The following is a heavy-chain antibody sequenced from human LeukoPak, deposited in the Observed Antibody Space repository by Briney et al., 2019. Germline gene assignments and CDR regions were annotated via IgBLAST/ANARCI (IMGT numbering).Heavy chain of an antibody. CDR3: TTADLRNNS. CDR2: IKNKADGGTT. V-gene: IGHV3-15*01. D-gene: IGHD1-14*01. Sequence: PGGSLRLSCAASGFTFSNAWMSWVRQAPGKGLECVGRIKNKADGGTTDYAAPVKDRFSISRDDSENTLFLQMNGLKTEDTAMYYCTTADLRNNSWGQGTLVTVSS. J-gene: IGHJ4*02. CDR1: GFTFSNAW.